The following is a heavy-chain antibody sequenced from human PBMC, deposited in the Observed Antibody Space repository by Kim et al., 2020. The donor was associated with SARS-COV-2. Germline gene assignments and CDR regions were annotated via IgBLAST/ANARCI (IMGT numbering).Heavy chain of an antibody. V-gene: IGHV7-4-1*02. CDR3: ARGCVLRYFDWLLSVSWFDP. CDR1: GYTFTSYA. J-gene: IGHJ5*02. D-gene: IGHD3-9*01. CDR2: INTNSGYS. Sequence: ASVKVSCKASGYTFTSYAMIWVRQAPGQGLEGMGWINTNSGYSTYAQGFTGRLVFSLDTSVSTAYLQISSLKAEDTAVYYCARGCVLRYFDWLLSVSWFDPWGQGTLVTVSS.